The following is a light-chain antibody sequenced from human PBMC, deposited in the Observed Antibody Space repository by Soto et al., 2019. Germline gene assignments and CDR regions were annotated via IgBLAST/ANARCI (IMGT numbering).Light chain of an antibody. CDR3: QQYGSSPWT. CDR1: QSVTGSS. J-gene: IGKJ1*01. CDR2: DAS. V-gene: IGKV3-20*01. Sequence: EIVLTQSPATLSLSPGQRATLSCRAGQSVTGSSLAWYQQKPGQAPRLLISDASTRASGIPDRFSGSGSGTDFTLTINGLEPEDFAMYFCQQYGSSPWTFGQGTKVDIK.